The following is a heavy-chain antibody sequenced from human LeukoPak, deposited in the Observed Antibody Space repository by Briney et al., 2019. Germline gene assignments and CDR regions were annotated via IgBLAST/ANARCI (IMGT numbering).Heavy chain of an antibody. CDR3: ARGYSYGSDYYYGMDV. CDR2: ISGYNGNT. Sequence: AASVKVSCKASGYTFTSYGVSWVRQAPGQGLEWMGWISGYNGNTKYAQKVQGRVTTTTDTSTGTAYMELRSLRSDDTAVYYCARGYSYGSDYYYGMDVWGQGTTVTVSS. CDR1: GYTFTSYG. J-gene: IGHJ6*02. V-gene: IGHV1-18*01. D-gene: IGHD5-18*01.